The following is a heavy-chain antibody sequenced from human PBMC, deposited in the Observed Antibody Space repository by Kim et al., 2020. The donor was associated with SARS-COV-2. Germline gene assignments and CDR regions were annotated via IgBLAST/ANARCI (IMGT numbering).Heavy chain of an antibody. J-gene: IGHJ4*02. Sequence: ASVKVSCKASGYTFTSYAMNWVRQAPGQGLEWMGWINTNTGNPTSAQGFTGRFVFSLDTSVSTAYLQISSLKAEDTAVYYCARDGVVRAAYYDFWSGYSPPNFDYWGQGTLVTVSS. D-gene: IGHD3-3*01. V-gene: IGHV7-4-1*02. CDR1: GYTFTSYA. CDR2: INTNTGNP. CDR3: ARDGVVRAAYYDFWSGYSPPNFDY.